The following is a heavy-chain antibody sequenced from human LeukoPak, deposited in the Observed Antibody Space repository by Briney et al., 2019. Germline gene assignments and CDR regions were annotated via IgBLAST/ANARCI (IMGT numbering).Heavy chain of an antibody. CDR2: MYYSGST. J-gene: IGHJ4*02. D-gene: IGHD6-19*01. Sequence: PSETLSLTCTVSGGSISSYYWSWIRQPPGKGLEWIGYMYYSGSTNYNPSLKSRVTISVDTSKNQFSLKLSSVTAADTAVYYCARGATSRLVGPYYFDYWGQGTLVTVSS. CDR3: ARGATSRLVGPYYFDY. V-gene: IGHV4-59*01. CDR1: GGSISSYY.